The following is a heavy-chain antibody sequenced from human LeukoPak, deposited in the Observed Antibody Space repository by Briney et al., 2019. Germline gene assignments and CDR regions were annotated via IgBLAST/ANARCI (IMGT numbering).Heavy chain of an antibody. CDR2: IKQDGSEK. D-gene: IGHD3-9*01. J-gene: IGHJ4*02. Sequence: PGGSLRLSCAASGFTFSSYWMTWVRQAPGKGLEWVADIKQDGSEKYYVDSEKGRFTISRDNAKNSLYLQMNSLRAEDTAVYYCAREGLRYSVDYWGQGTLVTVSS. CDR1: GFTFSSYW. V-gene: IGHV3-7*01. CDR3: AREGLRYSVDY.